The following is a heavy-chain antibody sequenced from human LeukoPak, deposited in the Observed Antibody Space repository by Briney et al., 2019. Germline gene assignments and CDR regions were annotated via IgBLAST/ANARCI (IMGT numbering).Heavy chain of an antibody. CDR1: GFTFSDYY. CDR3: AKVAEDTAAGYYYYMDV. V-gene: IGHV3-11*04. D-gene: IGHD5-18*01. CDR2: ISSSGSTI. Sequence: GGSLRLSCAASGFTFSDYYMSWIRQAPGKGLEWVSYISSSGSTIYYADSVKGRFTISRDNAKNSLYLQMNSLRAEDTAVYYCAKVAEDTAAGYYYYMDVWGKGTTVTVSS. J-gene: IGHJ6*03.